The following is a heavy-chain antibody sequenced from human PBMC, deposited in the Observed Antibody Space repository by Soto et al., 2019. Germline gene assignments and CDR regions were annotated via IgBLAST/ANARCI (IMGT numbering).Heavy chain of an antibody. Sequence: QVQLQQWGAGLLKPSETLSLTCAVYGESFSGYYWSWIRQPPGKGLEWIGEINRSRSTNHNPSLKSRVTISVDTSKKQSSLKLNSVTAADTAVYYCARGWVGTGSHYFRLWGQGTLFTVSS. CDR3: ARGWVGTGSHYFRL. V-gene: IGHV4-34*01. CDR1: GESFSGYY. J-gene: IGHJ4*02. D-gene: IGHD3-9*01. CDR2: INRSRST.